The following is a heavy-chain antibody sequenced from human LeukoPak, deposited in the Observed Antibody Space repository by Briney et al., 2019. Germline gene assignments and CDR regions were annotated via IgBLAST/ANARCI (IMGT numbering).Heavy chain of an antibody. D-gene: IGHD6-25*01. J-gene: IGHJ4*02. V-gene: IGHV4-39*01. CDR2: IYQTGTT. CDR1: GGSINNVVYY. CDR3: ARRRGSSSGGPFDY. Sequence: SETLSLTCSVPGGSINNVVYYWDWIRQPPGKALEWIGDIYQTGTTYYNPSFESRVTISAATSNNQVSLKMNAVTAADTAVYYCARRRGSSSGGPFDYWGRGTLVIVSS.